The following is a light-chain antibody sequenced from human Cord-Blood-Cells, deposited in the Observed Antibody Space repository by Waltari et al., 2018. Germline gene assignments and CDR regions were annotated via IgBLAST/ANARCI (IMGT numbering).Light chain of an antibody. CDR3: QQYGSSPWT. J-gene: IGKJ1*01. V-gene: IGKV3-20*01. CDR1: QSVSSSY. Sequence: IVLTQSLCTLSLSPGARATLSCRASQSVSSSYFAWYQQKPGQAPRLLIYGASSRATGIPDRFSGSGSGTDFTLTISRLEPEDFAVYYCQQYGSSPWTFGQGTKVEIK. CDR2: GAS.